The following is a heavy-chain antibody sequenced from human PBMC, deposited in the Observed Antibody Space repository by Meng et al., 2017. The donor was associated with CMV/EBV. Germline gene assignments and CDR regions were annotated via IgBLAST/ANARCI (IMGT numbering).Heavy chain of an antibody. V-gene: IGHV1-2*02. CDR3: TRDAHLTTVTPNWFDP. CDR1: GDTFTDYY. J-gene: IGHJ5*02. CDR2: INPNSGDT. D-gene: IGHD4-17*01. Sequence: QVQLGQFGAELRKPGAPVKVSCKASGDTFTDYYMHWVRQAPGQGLEWMGCINPNSGDTNYAQKFQGRVTMTRDTSISTAYMELSRLRSDDTAVYYCTRDAHLTTVTPNWFDPWGQGTLVTVSS.